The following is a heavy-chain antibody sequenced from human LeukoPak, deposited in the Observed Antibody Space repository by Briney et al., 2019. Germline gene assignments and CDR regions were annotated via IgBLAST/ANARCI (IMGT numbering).Heavy chain of an antibody. V-gene: IGHV4-34*01. D-gene: IGHD2-2*01. J-gene: IGHJ5*02. CDR3: ARGYCSSTSCYGFDP. CDR1: GGSFSGYY. Sequence: SETLSLTCAVYGGSFSGYYWSWIRQPSGKGLEWIGEINHSGSTNYNPSLKSRVTISVDTSKNQFSLKLSSVTAADTAVYYCARGYCSSTSCYGFDPWGQGTLVTVSS. CDR2: INHSGST.